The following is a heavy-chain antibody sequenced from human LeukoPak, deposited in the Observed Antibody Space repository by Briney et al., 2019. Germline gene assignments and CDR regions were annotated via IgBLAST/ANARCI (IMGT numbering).Heavy chain of an antibody. CDR3: ASHLIPPNCSGGSCYSAYYL. CDR1: GFPFSSYA. J-gene: IGHJ4*02. Sequence: GGSLRLSCSASGFPFSSYAMHWVRQAPGKGLEYVSAVSDSGGSTYYADSVKGRFTISRDNAKNSLYLYMNSLRDEDTAVYYCASHLIPPNCSGGSCYSAYYLWGQGTLVTVSS. D-gene: IGHD2-15*01. V-gene: IGHV3-64*04. CDR2: VSDSGGST.